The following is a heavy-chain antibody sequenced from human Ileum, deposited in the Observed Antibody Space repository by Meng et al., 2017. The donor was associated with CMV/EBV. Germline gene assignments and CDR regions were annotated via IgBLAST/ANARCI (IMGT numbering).Heavy chain of an antibody. Sequence: GSLRLSCTVSGGSISSYYWSWIRQPPGKGLEWVGYIYYSGSTNYNPSLRSRVTISVDTSKTQFSLKLSYVTAADTAVYYCAYSSTYYNFDYWGQGTLVTVSS. J-gene: IGHJ4*02. CDR3: AYSSTYYNFDY. CDR2: IYYSGST. CDR1: GGSISSYY. D-gene: IGHD3-22*01. V-gene: IGHV4-59*01.